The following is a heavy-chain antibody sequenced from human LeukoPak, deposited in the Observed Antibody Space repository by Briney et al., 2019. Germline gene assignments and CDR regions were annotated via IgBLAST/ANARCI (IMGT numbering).Heavy chain of an antibody. CDR3: ARVMTERRGTFDY. J-gene: IGHJ4*02. D-gene: IGHD1-1*01. CDR1: GGSISSGGYY. CDR2: IYYSGST. V-gene: IGHV4-31*03. Sequence: SETLSLTCTVSGGSISSGGYYWSWIRQHPGKGLEWIGYIYYSGSTYYNPSLKSRVTISVDTSKNQFSLKLSSVTAADTAVYYCARVMTERRGTFDYWGQGTLVTVSS.